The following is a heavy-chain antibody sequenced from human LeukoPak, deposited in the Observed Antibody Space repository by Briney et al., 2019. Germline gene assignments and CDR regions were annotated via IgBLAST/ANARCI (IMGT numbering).Heavy chain of an antibody. Sequence: NPSETLSLTCTVSGGSISSSSYYWGWIRQPPGKVGGWIGSIYYSGSTYYNPSRKSRVTISLATSKNQFSLKLSSGTAADKAVDYCARHESGYSSGWFDAFDIWGQGTMVTVSS. V-gene: IGHV4-39*01. D-gene: IGHD6-19*01. CDR3: ARHESGYSSGWFDAFDI. J-gene: IGHJ3*02. CDR2: IYYSGST. CDR1: GGSISSSSYY.